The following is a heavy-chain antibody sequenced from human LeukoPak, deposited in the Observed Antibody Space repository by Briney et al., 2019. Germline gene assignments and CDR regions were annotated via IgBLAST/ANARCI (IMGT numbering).Heavy chain of an antibody. CDR2: IYYSGST. CDR1: GGSIRNYY. CDR3: ARARRYYGSGSYSLDL. J-gene: IGHJ2*01. V-gene: IGHV4-59*01. Sequence: SETLSLTCTVSGGSIRNYYWSWIRQPPGKGLEWIGYIYYSGSTNYSPSLKSRVTISVDTSKNQFSLRLSSVTAADTAVYYCARARRYYGSGSYSLDLWGRGTLVTVSS. D-gene: IGHD3-10*01.